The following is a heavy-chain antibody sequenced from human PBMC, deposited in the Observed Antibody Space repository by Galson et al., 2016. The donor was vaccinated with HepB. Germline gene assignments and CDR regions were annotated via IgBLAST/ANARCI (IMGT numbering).Heavy chain of an antibody. V-gene: IGHV3-33*01. J-gene: IGHJ6*02. CDR2: IWYDRGKE. CDR1: GFTFSHYG. CDR3: ARGSSSRSIYYYYYYTMDA. Sequence: SLRLSCAASGFTFSHYGMHWVRQAPGKGLEWVAVIWYDRGKEYYTESVKGRFTISRDNSKNTLYLEMNTLRVEDTAVYFCARGSSSRSIYYYYYYTMDAWGQGTTVTVSS. D-gene: IGHD6-6*01.